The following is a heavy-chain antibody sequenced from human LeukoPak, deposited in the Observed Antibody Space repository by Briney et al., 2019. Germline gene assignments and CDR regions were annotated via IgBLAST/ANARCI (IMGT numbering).Heavy chain of an antibody. Sequence: SVKVSCKASGGTFSSYAISWVRQAPGQGLEWMGGIIPIFGTANYAQKFQGRVTITADESTSTAYMERSSLRSEDTAVYYCARVGVSYDILTGYFDYWGQGTLVTVSS. CDR1: GGTFSSYA. V-gene: IGHV1-69*01. CDR2: IIPIFGTA. CDR3: ARVGVSYDILTGYFDY. D-gene: IGHD3-9*01. J-gene: IGHJ4*02.